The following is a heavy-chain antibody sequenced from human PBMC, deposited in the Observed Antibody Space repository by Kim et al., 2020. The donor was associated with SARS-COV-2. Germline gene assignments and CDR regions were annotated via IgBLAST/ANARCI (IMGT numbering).Heavy chain of an antibody. CDR3: ARGRVETYYYYGMDV. Sequence: ASVKVSCKASGYTFTSYDINWVRQATGQGLEWMGWMNPNSGNTGYAQKFQGRVTMTRNTSISTAYMELSSLRSEDTAVYYCARGRVETYYYYGMDVWGQGTTVTVSS. D-gene: IGHD2-21*02. CDR2: MNPNSGNT. V-gene: IGHV1-8*01. J-gene: IGHJ6*02. CDR1: GYTFTSYD.